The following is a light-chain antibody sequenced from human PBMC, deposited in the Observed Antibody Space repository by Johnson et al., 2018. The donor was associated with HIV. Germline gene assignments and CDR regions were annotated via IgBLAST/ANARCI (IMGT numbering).Light chain of an antibody. CDR1: SSNIGNNY. Sequence: QSVLTQPPSVSAAPGQKVTISCSGRSSNIGNNYVSCYQQLPGTAPKLLIYDNNKRPSGIPDRFSGSKSGTSATLGITGLQTGAEADYYCGTWDSSLSAWFYVFGTGTKVTVL. V-gene: IGLV1-51*01. CDR3: GTWDSSLSAWFYV. J-gene: IGLJ1*01. CDR2: DNN.